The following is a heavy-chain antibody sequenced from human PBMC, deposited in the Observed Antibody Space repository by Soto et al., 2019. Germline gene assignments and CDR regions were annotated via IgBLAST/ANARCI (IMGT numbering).Heavy chain of an antibody. D-gene: IGHD1-20*01. J-gene: IGHJ4*02. V-gene: IGHV3-33*01. CDR2: IWYDGRNK. CDR1: GFTFSSYG. Sequence: QVQLVESGGGVVQPGRSLRLSCAASGFTFSSYGMHWVRQAPGKGLEWVAVIWYDGRNKYYADSVKGRFTISRDNSKNTLYLQMNSLRAEDTAVYYCAREDNMGYFDYWGQGTLVTVSS. CDR3: AREDNMGYFDY.